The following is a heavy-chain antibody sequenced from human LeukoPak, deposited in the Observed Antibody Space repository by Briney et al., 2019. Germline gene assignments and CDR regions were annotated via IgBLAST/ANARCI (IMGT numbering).Heavy chain of an antibody. V-gene: IGHV3-30*03. Sequence: HSGGSLRLSCAAAGFTFSDYGMHWVRQAPGKGLEWVATISSDGRNKNHVESVKDRFTISRDNSMNTLYLQMNSLRAEDTAVYYCAEGGWYGGGQDAFDFWGQGTMVTVSS. J-gene: IGHJ3*01. CDR3: AEGGWYGGGQDAFDF. CDR2: ISSDGRNK. D-gene: IGHD6-19*01. CDR1: GFTFSDYG.